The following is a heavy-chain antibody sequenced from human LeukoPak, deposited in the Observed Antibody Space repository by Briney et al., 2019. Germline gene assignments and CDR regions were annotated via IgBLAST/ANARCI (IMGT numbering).Heavy chain of an antibody. J-gene: IGHJ4*02. CDR1: GSSISSHY. Sequence: PSETLSLTCTVSGSSISSHYWSWIRQPPGKGLEWIGYIYYSGSTNYNPSLKSRVTISVDTSKNQFSLKLSSVTAADTAVYYCATYLGATNEMALDYWGQGTLVTVSS. CDR3: ATYLGATNEMALDY. V-gene: IGHV4-59*11. CDR2: IYYSGST. D-gene: IGHD1-26*01.